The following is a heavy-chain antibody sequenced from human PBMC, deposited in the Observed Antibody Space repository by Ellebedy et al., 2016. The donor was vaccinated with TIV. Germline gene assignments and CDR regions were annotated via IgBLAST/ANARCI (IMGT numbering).Heavy chain of an antibody. CDR3: ARDSPLTGPTTAFDI. Sequence: GESLKISXAASGFTFSDYWMSWVRQAPGKGLEWVANIKQDGNQKYYVDSLKGRFTISRDNAKNSLYLQMNSLRAEDTAVYYCARDSPLTGPTTAFDIWGQGTMVTVSS. CDR1: GFTFSDYW. CDR2: IKQDGNQK. V-gene: IGHV3-7*01. D-gene: IGHD1-26*01. J-gene: IGHJ3*02.